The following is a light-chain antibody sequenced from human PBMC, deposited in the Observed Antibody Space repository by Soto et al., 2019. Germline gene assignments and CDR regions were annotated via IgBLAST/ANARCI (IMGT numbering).Light chain of an antibody. J-gene: IGLJ1*01. Sequence: QSVLTQPPSASGSPGQSVTISCTGTSSDVGTHGYVSWYQQHAGKAPKLMIYDVTKRPSGVPDRFSGSKSGSTASLIISRLQTEDEADYYCVSYTSSTTYVFGTGTKLTVL. CDR1: SSDVGTHGY. CDR3: VSYTSSTTYV. CDR2: DVT. V-gene: IGLV2-8*01.